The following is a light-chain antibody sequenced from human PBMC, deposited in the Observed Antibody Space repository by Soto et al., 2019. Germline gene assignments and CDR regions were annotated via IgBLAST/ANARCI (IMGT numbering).Light chain of an antibody. Sequence: EIVLTQSPGTLSLSPGDRATLSCRASHSVNTNYLAWYQQKPGQAPRLLISGASSRATGIPDRFSSSGSETDFSLTITRLEPEDFAVYYCQQYGTSRTFGQGTKVEIK. CDR1: HSVNTNY. V-gene: IGKV3-20*01. J-gene: IGKJ1*01. CDR2: GAS. CDR3: QQYGTSRT.